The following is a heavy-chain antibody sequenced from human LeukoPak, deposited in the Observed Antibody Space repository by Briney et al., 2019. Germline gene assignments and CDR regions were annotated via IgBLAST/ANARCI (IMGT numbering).Heavy chain of an antibody. CDR1: GFSFSDFY. V-gene: IGHV3-11*01. Sequence: PGGSLRLSCAASGFSFSDFYMSWIRQAPGMGLECISYICTRSNPIYYADSVKGRFTISRDDAKNSLYLQMNSLRDEDTAVYFCAREARGSGRDFDYWGQGILVTVSS. D-gene: IGHD1-26*01. J-gene: IGHJ4*02. CDR3: AREARGSGRDFDY. CDR2: ICTRSNPI.